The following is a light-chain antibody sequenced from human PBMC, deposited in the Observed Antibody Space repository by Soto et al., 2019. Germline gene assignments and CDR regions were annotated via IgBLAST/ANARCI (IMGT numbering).Light chain of an antibody. CDR2: EVN. CDR1: TTDVGGYNY. J-gene: IGLJ2*01. CDR3: GTWDSSLSAVI. V-gene: IGLV1-51*01. Sequence: ELTQPPSVSVSPGQTASITCSGTTTDVGGYNYVSWYQQHPGKAPKLIIYEVNKRPSGVPHRFSGSKSGTSATLGISGLQPGDEAEYYCGTWDSSLSAVIFGGGTKLTVL.